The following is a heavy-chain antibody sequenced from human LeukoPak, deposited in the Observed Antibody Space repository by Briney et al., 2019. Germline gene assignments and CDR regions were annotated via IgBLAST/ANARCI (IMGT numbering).Heavy chain of an antibody. V-gene: IGHV3-48*04. D-gene: IGHD1-1*01. Sequence: GGSLRLSCAASEFTFSSYSMNWVRQAPGKGLEWVSYISSSGSTMYYADSVKGRFTISRDNAKNSLYLQMNSLRAEDTAVYYCARHNLNWFDPWGQGTLVTVSS. CDR2: ISSSGSTM. CDR1: EFTFSSYS. CDR3: ARHNLNWFDP. J-gene: IGHJ5*02.